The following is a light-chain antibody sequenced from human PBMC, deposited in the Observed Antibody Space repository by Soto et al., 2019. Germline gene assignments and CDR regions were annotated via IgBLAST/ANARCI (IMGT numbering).Light chain of an antibody. CDR3: LLYFSTDRYT. CDR2: GAS. V-gene: IGKV3-20*01. J-gene: IGKJ3*01. CDR1: QRVTSSH. Sequence: EIVLTQTPGTLSLSPGERATLSCRASQRVTSSHLAWYQQKPGQAPRLLIYGASTRATGSPDRFSGSGSDTNFYLTIRRLDPEDFAMYYCLLYFSTDRYTFGPGTKVQIK.